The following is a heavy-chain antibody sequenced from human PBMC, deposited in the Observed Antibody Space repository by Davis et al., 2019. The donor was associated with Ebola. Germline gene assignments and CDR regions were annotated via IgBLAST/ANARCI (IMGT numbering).Heavy chain of an antibody. CDR3: ARVGENSGSYLDLYFDY. J-gene: IGHJ4*02. CDR1: GFTFSSYS. D-gene: IGHD1-26*01. CDR2: ISSSSSTI. Sequence: GGSLRLSCAASGFTFSSYSMNWVRQAPGQGLVWVSYISSSSSTIYYADSVKGRFTISRDNAKNSLYLQMNSLRDEDTAVYYCARVGENSGSYLDLYFDYWGQGTLVTVSP. V-gene: IGHV3-48*02.